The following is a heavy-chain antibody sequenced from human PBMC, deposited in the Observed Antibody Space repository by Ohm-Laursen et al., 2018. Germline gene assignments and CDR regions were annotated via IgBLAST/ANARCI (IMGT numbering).Heavy chain of an antibody. D-gene: IGHD1-7*01. CDR2: MNPKNDDT. CDR1: GYTFINYD. CDR3: ARGRLSGTRRALDI. V-gene: IGHV1-8*01. Sequence: GASVKVSRKTSGYTFINYDIHWVRQASGQGLEWMGWMNPKNDDTGYAHKFQGRVIMSRNTSISTANLEMTSLRSEDTAVYYCARGRLSGTRRALDIWGQGTLVTVSS. J-gene: IGHJ3*02.